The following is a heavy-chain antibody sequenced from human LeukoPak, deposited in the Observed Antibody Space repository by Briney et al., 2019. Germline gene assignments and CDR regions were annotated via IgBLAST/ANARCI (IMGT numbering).Heavy chain of an antibody. V-gene: IGHV4-39*07. Sequence: SETLSLTCTVSGGSISSSSYYWGWIRQPPGKGLEWIGSIYYSASTYYNPSLKSRVTISVDTSKNQFSLKLSSVTAADTAVYYCASTGYSYGYYYYYYMDVWGKGTTVTVSS. CDR3: ASTGYSYGYYYYYYMDV. CDR2: IYYSAST. D-gene: IGHD5-18*01. CDR1: GGSISSSSYY. J-gene: IGHJ6*03.